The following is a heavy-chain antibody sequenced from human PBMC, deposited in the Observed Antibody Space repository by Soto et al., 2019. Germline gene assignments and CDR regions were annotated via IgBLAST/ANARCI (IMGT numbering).Heavy chain of an antibody. CDR1: GFTFSSYW. D-gene: IGHD1-1*01. V-gene: IGHV3-7*01. J-gene: IGHJ4*02. CDR2: IKQDGSEK. Sequence: VQLVESGGGVVQPGRSLRLSCAASGFTFSSYWMSWVRQAPGKGLEWVANIKQDGSEKYYVDSVKGRFTISRDNAKNSLYLQMNSLRVEDTAVYYCAREGRGNWNKGYWGQGTLVTVSS. CDR3: AREGRGNWNKGY.